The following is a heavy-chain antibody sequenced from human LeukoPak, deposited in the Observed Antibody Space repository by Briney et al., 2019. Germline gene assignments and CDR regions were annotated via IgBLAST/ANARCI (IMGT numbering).Heavy chain of an antibody. Sequence: GESLRISCKGSGYSLTSYWIGWVRQMPGKGLEWMGIIYPSDSDTRYSPSFQGQVTVSADKSISAAYLQWSSLKASDTAIYYCARGRSGYSSFNYWGQGTLVTVSS. V-gene: IGHV5-51*01. D-gene: IGHD3-3*01. CDR2: IYPSDSDT. CDR1: GYSLTSYW. CDR3: ARGRSGYSSFNY. J-gene: IGHJ4*02.